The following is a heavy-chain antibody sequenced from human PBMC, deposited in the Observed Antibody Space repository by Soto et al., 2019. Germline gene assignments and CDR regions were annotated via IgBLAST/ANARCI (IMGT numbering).Heavy chain of an antibody. CDR2: MNPNSGNT. V-gene: IGHV1-8*01. CDR1: GYTFTSYD. J-gene: IGHJ6*03. CDR3: ARWSRYYGSGRLGVQYYYMHV. D-gene: IGHD3-10*01. Sequence: GASVKVSCKAYGYTFTSYDINWVRQATGQGLEWMGWMNPNSGNTGYAQKFQGRVTMTRNTSISTAYMELRSLRSEDTAVYYCARWSRYYGSGRLGVQYYYMHVWCKGT.